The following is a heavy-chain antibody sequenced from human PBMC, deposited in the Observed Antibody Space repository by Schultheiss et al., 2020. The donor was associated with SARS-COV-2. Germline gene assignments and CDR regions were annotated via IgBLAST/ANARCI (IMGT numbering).Heavy chain of an antibody. CDR2: IYYSGST. CDR1: GASVTSYY. CDR3: ARALYYDFWSGYSNWFDP. Sequence: SETLSLTCAVSGASVTSYYWSWIRQPPGKGLEWIGYIYYSGSTNYNPSLKSRVTISVDTSKNQFSLKLSSVTAADTAVYYCARALYYDFWSGYSNWFDPWGQGTLVTVSS. J-gene: IGHJ5*02. D-gene: IGHD3-3*01. V-gene: IGHV4-59*02.